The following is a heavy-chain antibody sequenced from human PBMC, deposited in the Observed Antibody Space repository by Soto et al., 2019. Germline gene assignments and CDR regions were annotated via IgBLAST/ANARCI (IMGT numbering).Heavy chain of an antibody. V-gene: IGHV1-69*01. CDR2: IIPIFGTA. CDR1: GGTFSSYA. D-gene: IGHD3-10*01. CDR3: ARAEVRGVNGAFDI. Sequence: QVQLVQSGAEVKKPGSSVKVSCKASGGTFSSYAISWVRQSPGQGLEWMGGIIPIFGTANYAQKFQGRVTITADESTSTAYMGLRSLRSEDTAVYYCARAEVRGVNGAFDIWGKGTMVTVSS. J-gene: IGHJ3*02.